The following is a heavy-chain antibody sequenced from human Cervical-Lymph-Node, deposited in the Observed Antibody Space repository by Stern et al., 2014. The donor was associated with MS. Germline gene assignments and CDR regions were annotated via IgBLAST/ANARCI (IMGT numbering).Heavy chain of an antibody. Sequence: EVQLLESGGGLVQPGGSLKLSCGASGFVFSDSSIHWVRQASGKGLEWVGRIRSKDHNYATAYLESVKGRFTISRDDSRNTAYLEMNSLKTEDTAVYYCTRHDPFDYWGQGGLVSVSS. CDR2: IRSKDHNYAT. CDR3: TRHDPFDY. CDR1: GFVFSDSS. V-gene: IGHV3-73*01. J-gene: IGHJ4*02.